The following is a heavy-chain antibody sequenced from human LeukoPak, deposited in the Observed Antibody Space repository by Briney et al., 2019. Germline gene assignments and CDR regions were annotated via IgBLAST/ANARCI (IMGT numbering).Heavy chain of an antibody. V-gene: IGHV3-66*01. CDR2: IYSGGST. Sequence: GGSLSLSCAASGFTVSSTYMSWVRQAPGKGLEWVSVIYSGGSTYYADSVGGRFAISRDNSKNTLYLQMNSLRAEDTAVYYCARAQRGYGSGGYYYEYFWGQGTLVAVSS. CDR3: ARAQRGYGSGGYYYEYF. J-gene: IGHJ4*02. D-gene: IGHD3-10*01. CDR1: GFTVSSTY.